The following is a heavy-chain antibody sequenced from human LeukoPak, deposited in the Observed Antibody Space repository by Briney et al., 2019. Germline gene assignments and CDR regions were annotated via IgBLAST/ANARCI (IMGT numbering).Heavy chain of an antibody. D-gene: IGHD3-9*01. J-gene: IGHJ3*02. Sequence: GGSLRLSCAASGFTFSSYWMSWVRQAPGKGLEWVANIKQDGSEKYYVDSLKGRFTISRDNAKNSLYLQMNSLRAEDTAVYYCAREGRYFDWLPYDDAFDIWGQGTMVTVSS. V-gene: IGHV3-7*01. CDR3: AREGRYFDWLPYDDAFDI. CDR1: GFTFSSYW. CDR2: IKQDGSEK.